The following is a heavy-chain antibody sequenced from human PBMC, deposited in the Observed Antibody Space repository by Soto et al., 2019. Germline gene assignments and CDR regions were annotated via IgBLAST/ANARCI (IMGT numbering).Heavy chain of an antibody. D-gene: IGHD2-2*01. CDR2: ISGSGGST. J-gene: IGHJ6*02. V-gene: IGHV3-23*01. CDR1: GFTFSSYA. CDR3: ARYIPGVRYYGMDV. Sequence: GGSLRLSCAASGFTFSSYAMSWVRQAPGKGLEWVSSISGSGGSTYYADSVKGRFTISRDDSGNTLFLEMYSLRAEDTAVYYCARYIPGVRYYGMDVWGQGTTVTVSS.